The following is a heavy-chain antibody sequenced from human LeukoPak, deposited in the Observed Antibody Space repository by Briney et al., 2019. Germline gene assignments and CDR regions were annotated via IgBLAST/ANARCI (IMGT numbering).Heavy chain of an antibody. J-gene: IGHJ4*02. V-gene: IGHV2-5*01. CDR1: GFSLSTSGVG. CDR2: IYWNDDK. D-gene: IGHD3-9*01. Sequence: SGPTLVKPTQTLTLTCTFSGFSLSTSGVGVGWIRQPPGKALEWLALIYWNDDKRYSPSLKSRLTITKDTSKNQVVLTMTNMDPVDTATYYCAHRPPYYDILTGSFDYWAREPWPPSPQ. CDR3: AHRPPYYDILTGSFDY.